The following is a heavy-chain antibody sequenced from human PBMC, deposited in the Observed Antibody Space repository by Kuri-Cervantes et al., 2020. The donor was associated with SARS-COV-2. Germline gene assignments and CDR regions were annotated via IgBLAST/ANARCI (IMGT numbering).Heavy chain of an antibody. D-gene: IGHD2-15*01. J-gene: IGHJ4*02. V-gene: IGHV4-39*01. CDR2: IYYSGST. CDR1: GGSISSSSYY. CDR3: ARQSDSVDY. Sequence: GSLRLSCTVSGGSISSSSYYWGWIRQPRGKGLEWIGSIYYSGSTYYNPSLKSRVTISVDTSKNQFSLKLSSVTAADTAVYYCARQSDSVDYWGQGTLVTVSS.